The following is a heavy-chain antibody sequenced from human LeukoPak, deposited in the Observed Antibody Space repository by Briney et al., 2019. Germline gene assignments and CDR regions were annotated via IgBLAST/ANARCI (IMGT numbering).Heavy chain of an antibody. Sequence: PGESLEISCKGSGYTFSSYWIGWVRQMPGKGLEWMGIIYPGDSDTRYSPSFKGQVTMSADKSINTAYLQWSSLKASDTAMYYCARNLGYSSGWYSDYWGQGTLVTVSS. CDR3: ARNLGYSSGWYSDY. CDR1: GYTFSSYW. CDR2: IYPGDSDT. V-gene: IGHV5-51*01. J-gene: IGHJ4*02. D-gene: IGHD6-19*01.